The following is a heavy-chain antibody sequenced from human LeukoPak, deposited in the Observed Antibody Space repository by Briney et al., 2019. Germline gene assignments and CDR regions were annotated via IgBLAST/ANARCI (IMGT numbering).Heavy chain of an antibody. Sequence: GGSLRLSCAASGFTFSSYAMSWVRQAPGKGLEWVSAIGGGGASTYYADSVKGHFTISRDNSKNTLYLQMNSLRAEDTATYYCAHQGGARVVPAAIGWGQGTLVTVSS. CDR2: IGGGGAST. J-gene: IGHJ4*02. CDR3: AHQGGARVVPAAIG. CDR1: GFTFSSYA. V-gene: IGHV3-23*01. D-gene: IGHD2-2*01.